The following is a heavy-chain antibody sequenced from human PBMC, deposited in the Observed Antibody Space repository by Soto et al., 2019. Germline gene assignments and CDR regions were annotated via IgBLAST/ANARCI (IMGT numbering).Heavy chain of an antibody. CDR3: ARVGPDSSGWGGNWFDP. V-gene: IGHV1-18*01. Sequence: EASVKVSCKASGYTFTSYGISWVRQAPGQGLEWMGWISAYNGNTNYAQKLQGRVTMTTDTSTSTAYMELRSLRSDDTAVYYCARVGPDSSGWGGNWFDPWGQGTLVTVSS. CDR1: GYTFTSYG. CDR2: ISAYNGNT. J-gene: IGHJ5*02. D-gene: IGHD6-19*01.